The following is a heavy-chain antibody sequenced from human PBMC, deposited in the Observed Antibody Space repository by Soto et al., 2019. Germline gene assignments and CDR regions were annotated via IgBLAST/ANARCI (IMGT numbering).Heavy chain of an antibody. V-gene: IGHV1-69*12. CDR1: GGTFSSYA. CDR3: ARGNTAMVTGLEAY. J-gene: IGHJ4*02. D-gene: IGHD5-18*01. CDR2: SSPIFGTA. Sequence: QVQLVQSGAEVKKPGSSVKVSCKASGGTFSSYAISWVRQAPGQGLEWMGGSSPIFGTANYAQKLQGRVTITADESTSTAYMELSSLRSEDTAVYYCARGNTAMVTGLEAYWGQGTLVTVSS.